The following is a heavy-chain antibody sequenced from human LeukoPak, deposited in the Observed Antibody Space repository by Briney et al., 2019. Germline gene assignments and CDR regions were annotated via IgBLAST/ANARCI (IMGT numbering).Heavy chain of an antibody. D-gene: IGHD3-22*01. Sequence: SQTLSLTCTVSGGSISSGGYYWSWIRQHPRKGLEWIGYIYYSGSTYYHPSLKSRVTISVDTSKNQFSLKLSSVTAADTAVYYCARTIGYYYDSSGYYYPRYYFDYWGQGNLVTVSS. CDR3: ARTIGYYYDSSGYYYPRYYFDY. J-gene: IGHJ4*02. CDR1: GGSISSGGYY. V-gene: IGHV4-31*03. CDR2: IYYSGST.